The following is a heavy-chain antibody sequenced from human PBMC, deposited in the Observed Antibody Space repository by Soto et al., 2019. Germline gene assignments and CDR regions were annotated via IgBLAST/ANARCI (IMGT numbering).Heavy chain of an antibody. CDR2: IYPFNSDT. J-gene: IGHJ4*02. D-gene: IGHD3-3*01. CDR3: ARLTMRRYYDFWSGYKNYFDY. V-gene: IGHV5-51*01. CDR1: GYSFTSYW. Sequence: PVAAQTVSCKVSGYSFTSYWIGWVRQMPGKGLEWMGIIYPFNSDTRYSPSFQGQVTISAAKSISTAYLQWSSLKASDTAMYYCARLTMRRYYDFWSGYKNYFDYWGQGTLVTVSS.